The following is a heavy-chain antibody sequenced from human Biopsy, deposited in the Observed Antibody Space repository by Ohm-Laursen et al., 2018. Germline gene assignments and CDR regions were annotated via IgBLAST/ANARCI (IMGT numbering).Heavy chain of an antibody. Sequence: GTLSLTCAVYGESFNGYYWSWIRQTPAKGLEWIGEINHSGRTNYNPSLKSRVTISVDTSKNQFSLKVRSVTAADTAVYYCVRGVDYYDPYHYYALDVWGQGTTVTVSS. D-gene: IGHD3-22*01. CDR2: INHSGRT. J-gene: IGHJ6*02. CDR3: VRGVDYYDPYHYYALDV. CDR1: GESFNGYY. V-gene: IGHV4-34*01.